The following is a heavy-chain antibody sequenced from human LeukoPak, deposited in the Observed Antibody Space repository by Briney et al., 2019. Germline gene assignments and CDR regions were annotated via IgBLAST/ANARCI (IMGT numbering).Heavy chain of an antibody. D-gene: IGHD1-26*01. Sequence: PGGSLRLSCAASGFSFSTFVMHWVRQAPGKGLEWVAVIRPDGSHISYVDPVKGRFTISRDNSKNTLYLQMNSLRAEDTAVYFCLSGNYYHYWGQGTLVTVSS. CDR3: LSGNYYHY. V-gene: IGHV3-30*02. CDR1: GFSFSTFV. J-gene: IGHJ4*02. CDR2: IRPDGSHI.